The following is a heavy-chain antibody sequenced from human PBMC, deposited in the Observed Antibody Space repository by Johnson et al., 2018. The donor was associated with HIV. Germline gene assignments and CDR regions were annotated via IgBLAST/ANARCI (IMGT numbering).Heavy chain of an antibody. D-gene: IGHD2-15*01. Sequence: QEQLVESGGGVVQPGGSLRLSCKASGFTFSSYAMHWVRQAPGKGLEWVAVISYDGSNKYYADSVKGRFTISRDNSKNTLYLQMNSLRAEDTAVYYCARDDGGGGDAFDIWGQGTMVTVSS. CDR2: ISYDGSNK. CDR3: ARDDGGGGDAFDI. V-gene: IGHV3-30*04. CDR1: GFTFSSYA. J-gene: IGHJ3*02.